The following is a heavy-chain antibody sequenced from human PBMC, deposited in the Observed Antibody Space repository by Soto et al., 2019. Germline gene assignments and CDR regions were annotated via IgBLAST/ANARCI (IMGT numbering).Heavy chain of an antibody. CDR1: GGSISSYY. CDR3: ARRIYGDYLSVVNWFDP. D-gene: IGHD4-17*01. Sequence: SETLSLTCTVSGGSISSYYWSWIRQPPGKGLEWIGYIYYSGSTNYNPSLKSRVTISVDTSKNQFSLKLSSVTAADTAVYYCARRIYGDYLSVVNWFDPCGEGTLVTVSS. CDR2: IYYSGST. V-gene: IGHV4-59*08. J-gene: IGHJ5*02.